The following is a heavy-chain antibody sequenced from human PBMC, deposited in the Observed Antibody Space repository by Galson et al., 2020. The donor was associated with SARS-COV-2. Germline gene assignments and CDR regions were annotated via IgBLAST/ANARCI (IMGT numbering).Heavy chain of an antibody. CDR3: ARDLYSYGPMDV. J-gene: IGHJ6*02. V-gene: IGHV3-30-3*01. CDR1: GFTFSSYA. CDR2: ISYDGSNK. Sequence: GGSLRLSCAASGFTFSSYAMHWVRQAPGKGLEWVAVISYDGSNKYYADSVKGRFTISRDNSKNTLYLQMNSLRAEDTAVYYCARDLYSYGPMDVWGQGTTVTVSS. D-gene: IGHD5-18*01.